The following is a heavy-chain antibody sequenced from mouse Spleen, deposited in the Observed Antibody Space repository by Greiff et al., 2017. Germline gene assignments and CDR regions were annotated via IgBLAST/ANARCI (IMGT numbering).Heavy chain of an antibody. V-gene: IGHV1-5*01. D-gene: IGHD2-1*01. CDR3: TRDEDYGNYSHWYFDV. CDR1: GYTFTSYW. Sequence: EVQLQQSGTVLARPGASVKMSCKTSGYTFTSYWMHWVKQRPGQGLEWIGAIYPGNSDTSYNQKFKGKAKLTAVTSASTAYMELSSLTNEDSAVYYCTRDEDYGNYSHWYFDVWGAGTTVTVSS. J-gene: IGHJ1*01. CDR2: IYPGNSDT.